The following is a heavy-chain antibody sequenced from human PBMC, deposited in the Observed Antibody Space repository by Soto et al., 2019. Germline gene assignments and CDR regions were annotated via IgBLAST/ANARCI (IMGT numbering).Heavy chain of an antibody. V-gene: IGHV3-21*01. J-gene: IGHJ6*02. CDR3: ARDFDDSRYSSGWYYYGMDV. CDR2: ISSSSSYI. CDR1: GFTFSSYS. D-gene: IGHD6-19*01. Sequence: GGSLRLSCAASGFTFSSYSMNWVRQAPGKGLEWVSSISSSSSYIYYADSVKGRFTSSRDNAKNSLYLQMNSLRAEDTAVYYCARDFDDSRYSSGWYYYGMDVWGQGTTVTVSS.